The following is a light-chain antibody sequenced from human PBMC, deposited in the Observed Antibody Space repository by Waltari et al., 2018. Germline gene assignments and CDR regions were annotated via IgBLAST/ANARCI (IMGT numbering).Light chain of an antibody. CDR3: QSYDTNLSGSI. J-gene: IGLJ2*01. CDR1: SSNIGAGYV. Sequence: QSVLTQPPSVSGAPGQSVTMSCSGSSSNIGAGYVVPWSQQLPGQAPQLLIFDNIGRPSGVPDRFAGSRAGTSASLAITVLQAEDEAQYYCQSYDTNLSGSIFGGGTKLTVL. CDR2: DNI. V-gene: IGLV1-40*01.